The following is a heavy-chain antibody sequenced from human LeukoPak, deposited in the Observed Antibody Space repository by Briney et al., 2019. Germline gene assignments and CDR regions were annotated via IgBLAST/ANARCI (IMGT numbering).Heavy chain of an antibody. Sequence: ASVKVSCKASGYTFTSYGISWVRQAPGQGLEWMGWISAYNGNTNFAQKLQGRVTMTTDASTSTAYMELRSLRSDDTAVYYCARDRGGYDFWSGPPVSTNPPPELDYWGQGTLVTVSS. CDR3: ARDRGGYDFWSGPPVSTNPPPELDY. J-gene: IGHJ4*02. CDR2: ISAYNGNT. CDR1: GYTFTSYG. D-gene: IGHD3-3*01. V-gene: IGHV1-18*01.